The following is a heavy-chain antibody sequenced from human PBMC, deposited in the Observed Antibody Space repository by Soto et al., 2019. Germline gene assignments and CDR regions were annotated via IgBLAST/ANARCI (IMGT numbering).Heavy chain of an antibody. CDR1: GGPFSGYQ. V-gene: IGHV4-34*01. J-gene: IGHJ5*02. D-gene: IGHD5-18*01. Sequence: QVQLQQWGAGLLKPSETLSLICAVYGGPFSGYQWSWYRQPPRKGLEWIGEINHGGSTHYSPSLKRRVTISIDTSKNQFSLRLKSVTAADTAVYFCARRMVNWPVAPWGQGSLVTVSS. CDR2: INHGGST. CDR3: ARRMVNWPVAP.